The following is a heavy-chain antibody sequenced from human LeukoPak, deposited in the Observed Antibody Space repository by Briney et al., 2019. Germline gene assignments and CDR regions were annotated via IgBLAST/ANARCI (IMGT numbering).Heavy chain of an antibody. CDR1: GFTVSSIF. J-gene: IGHJ4*02. D-gene: IGHD5-18*01. Sequence: PGRSLRLSCAASGFTVSSIFMSWVRQAPGKGLEWVSVIYSGGSTYYADSVKGRFTISRDNSKNTLYLQMYSLRAEDTAVYYCAREGRDTAGYFDYWGQGSLVTVSS. CDR2: IYSGGST. V-gene: IGHV3-53*01. CDR3: AREGRDTAGYFDY.